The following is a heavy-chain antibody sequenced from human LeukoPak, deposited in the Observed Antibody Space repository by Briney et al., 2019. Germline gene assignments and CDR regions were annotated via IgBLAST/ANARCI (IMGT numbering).Heavy chain of an antibody. CDR2: ISGSGDST. V-gene: IGHV3-23*01. J-gene: IGHJ5*02. Sequence: GGSLRLSCAASGFTFSSYATSWVRQAPGKGLEWVSAISGSGDSTYYADSVKGRFTISRDDAKNSLYLQMNSLRAEDTAVYYCARDRGYNWFDPWGQGTLVTVSS. D-gene: IGHD3-16*01. CDR1: GFTFSSYA. CDR3: ARDRGYNWFDP.